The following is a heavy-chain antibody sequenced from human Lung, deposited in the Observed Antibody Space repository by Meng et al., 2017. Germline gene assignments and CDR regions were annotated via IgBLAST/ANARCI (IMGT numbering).Heavy chain of an antibody. CDR3: ARGQKGYFDL. CDR2: IYNSGST. CDR1: GGSISSSNYY. Sequence: LNLKHPGPGLVKPPQPLSLTCTVSGGSISSSNYYWRWIRQPPGKGLEWSGHIYNSGSTYYNPSLKSRITISVDTSKNQFSLKLSSVTAADTAVYYCARGQKGYFDLWGRGTLVTVSS. V-gene: IGHV4-30-4*01. J-gene: IGHJ2*01.